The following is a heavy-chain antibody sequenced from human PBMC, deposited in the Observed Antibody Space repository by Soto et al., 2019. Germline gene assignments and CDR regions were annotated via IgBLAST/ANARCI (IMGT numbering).Heavy chain of an antibody. V-gene: IGHV1-69*12. CDR3: ASGIQLWLRRINNGYSG. CDR1: GGTFRTYV. J-gene: IGHJ4*02. Sequence: QVQLVQSGAEVKKPESSVKVSCRAHGGTFRTYVISWVRQAPGQGLEWMGGIIPMFGTANYAQRFQDRVTITADESTNTVYMELSSLRSEDTAVYFCASGIQLWLRRINNGYSGWGQGTLVTVSS. D-gene: IGHD5-18*01. CDR2: IIPMFGTA.